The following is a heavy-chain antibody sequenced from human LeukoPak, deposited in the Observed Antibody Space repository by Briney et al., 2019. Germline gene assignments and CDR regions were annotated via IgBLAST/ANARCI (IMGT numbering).Heavy chain of an antibody. CDR3: ARDRLARPGAAVAGNTLFDY. CDR1: GGSISRSS. CDR2: IWYDGSNK. D-gene: IGHD6-19*01. V-gene: IGHV3-33*08. J-gene: IGHJ4*02. Sequence: LSLTCSVSGGSISRSSFHWGWIRQPPGKGLEWVAVIWYDGSNKYYIDSVKGRFTISRDNSKNTLYLQMNSLRAEDTAVYYCARDRLARPGAAVAGNTLFDYWGQGTLVPVSS.